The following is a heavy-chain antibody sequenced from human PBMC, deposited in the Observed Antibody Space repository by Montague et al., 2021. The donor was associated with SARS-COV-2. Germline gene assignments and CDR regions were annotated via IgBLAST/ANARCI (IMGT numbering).Heavy chain of an antibody. CDR2: IKQDGSEK. Sequence: SLRLSCAASGFTFSSYWMSWVRQAPGKGLEWVANIKQDGSEKYYVDSAKGRFTISRDNAKNSLYLQMNSLRAEDTAVYYCARGGLYYYGSGSYWLPEHYYYYGMDVWGQGTTVTVSS. CDR3: ARGGLYYYGSGSYWLPEHYYYYGMDV. J-gene: IGHJ6*02. CDR1: GFTFSSYW. V-gene: IGHV3-7*01. D-gene: IGHD3-10*01.